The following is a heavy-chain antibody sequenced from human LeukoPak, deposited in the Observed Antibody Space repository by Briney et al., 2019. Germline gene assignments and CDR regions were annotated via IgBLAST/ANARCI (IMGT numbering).Heavy chain of an antibody. J-gene: IGHJ6*02. CDR3: ARGFLLAVPYYYYGMDV. D-gene: IGHD2-15*01. CDR2: INHSGST. CDR1: GGSFSGYY. Sequence: SETLSLTCAVYGGSFSGYYWSWIRQPPGKGLEWIGEINHSGSTNYNPSLKSRVTISVDTFKNQFSLKLSSVTAADTAVYYCARGFLLAVPYYYYGMDVWGQGTTVTVSS. V-gene: IGHV4-34*01.